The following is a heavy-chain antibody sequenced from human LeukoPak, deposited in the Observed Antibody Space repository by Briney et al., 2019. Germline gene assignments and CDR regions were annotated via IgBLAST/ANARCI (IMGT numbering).Heavy chain of an antibody. CDR1: GFTFSSYG. Sequence: PGGSLRLSCAASGFTFSSYGKHWVRQAPGKGLEWVAVIWDDASNKYYADSVKGRFTISRDNSKNTLYLHMNSLRAEDTAVYYCARAEVPAAIKSGAFDIWGQGTMVTVSS. CDR3: ARAEVPAAIKSGAFDI. J-gene: IGHJ3*02. V-gene: IGHV3-33*01. CDR2: IWDDASNK. D-gene: IGHD2-2*01.